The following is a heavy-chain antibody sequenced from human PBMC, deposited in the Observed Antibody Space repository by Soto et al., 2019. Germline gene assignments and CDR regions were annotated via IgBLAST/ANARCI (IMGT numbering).Heavy chain of an antibody. J-gene: IGHJ5*02. CDR2: ISAYNGNT. CDR1: GYTFTSYG. CDR3: ARATSLVYSSSWYGSRFDP. D-gene: IGHD6-13*01. V-gene: IGHV1-18*01. Sequence: ASVKVSCKASGYTFTSYGISWVRQAPGQGLEWMGWISAYNGNTNYAQKLQGRVTMTTDTSTSTAYMELRSLRSDDTAVYYCARATSLVYSSSWYGSRFDPWGQGTRVTVAS.